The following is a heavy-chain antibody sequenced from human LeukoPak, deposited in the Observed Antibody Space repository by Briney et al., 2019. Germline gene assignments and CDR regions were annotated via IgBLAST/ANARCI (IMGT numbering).Heavy chain of an antibody. Sequence: GGSLRLSCAVSRFTFTNAWMSWVRQAPGKGLEWVARIKTKTDGGTTDYAAPVKGRFTISGDASKNMLYLQMNSLKTEDTAVYYCTRGSATAWDWGQGTLVTVSS. CDR1: RFTFTNAW. CDR2: IKTKTDGGTT. CDR3: TRGSATAWD. J-gene: IGHJ4*02. D-gene: IGHD2-15*01. V-gene: IGHV3-15*01.